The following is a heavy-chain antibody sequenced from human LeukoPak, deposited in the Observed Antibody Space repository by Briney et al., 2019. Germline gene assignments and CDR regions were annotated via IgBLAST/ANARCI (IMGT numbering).Heavy chain of an antibody. CDR1: GFNFRKFW. J-gene: IGHJ5*02. CDR2: IKPEGSAT. CDR3: ARGGGSSS. V-gene: IGHV3-7*01. Sequence: GGSLRLSWAASGFNFRKFWMGWVRQAPGKGLEWVANIKPEGSATKHVDYVKGRFQIPREKAKNSPDLQMNSLRAEDTAVYYCARGGGSSSWRQGTLVTVSS. D-gene: IGHD6-6*01.